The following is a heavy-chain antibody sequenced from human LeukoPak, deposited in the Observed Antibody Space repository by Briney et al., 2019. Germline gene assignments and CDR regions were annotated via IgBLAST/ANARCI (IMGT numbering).Heavy chain of an antibody. Sequence: PGGSLRLSCAASGFTFSTYAMTWVRQAPGQGLEWVSGISEGGANTYYADSVKGRFTISRDNAKNRLYVQMNSLRAEDTAVYYCVTGSGLWSPDYWGQGTLVTVSS. CDR2: ISEGGANT. V-gene: IGHV3-23*01. D-gene: IGHD5-18*01. J-gene: IGHJ4*02. CDR3: VTGSGLWSPDY. CDR1: GFTFSTYA.